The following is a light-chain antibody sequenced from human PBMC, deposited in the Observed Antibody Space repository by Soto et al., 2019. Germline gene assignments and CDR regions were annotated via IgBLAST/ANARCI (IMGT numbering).Light chain of an antibody. Sequence: IQMTQSPSTLSASVGDRVTITCRASQTIRGYLAWYQQKPGKAPNLLMYAASTLQSGVPSRFSGGESGTEYTLTISSLQPEDSATYYCQQLYIFPLTFGQGTRLEIK. V-gene: IGKV1-9*01. CDR3: QQLYIFPLT. CDR1: QTIRGY. J-gene: IGKJ5*01. CDR2: AAS.